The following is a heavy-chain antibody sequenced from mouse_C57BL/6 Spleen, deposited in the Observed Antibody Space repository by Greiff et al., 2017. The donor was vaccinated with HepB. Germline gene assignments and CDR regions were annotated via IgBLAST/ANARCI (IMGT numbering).Heavy chain of an antibody. CDR1: GYTFTSYW. V-gene: IGHV1-52*01. CDR3: ARGGLLRPYYFDY. CDR2: IDPSDSET. J-gene: IGHJ2*01. D-gene: IGHD1-2*01. Sequence: QVQLQQPGAELVRPGSSVKLSCKASGYTFTSYWMHWVKQRPIQGLEWIGNIDPSDSETHYNQKFKDKATLTVDKSSSTAYMQLSSLTSEDSAVYYCARGGLLRPYYFDYWGQGTTLTVSS.